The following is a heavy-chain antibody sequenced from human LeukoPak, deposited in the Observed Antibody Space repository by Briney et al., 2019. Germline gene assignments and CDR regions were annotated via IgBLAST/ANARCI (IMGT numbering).Heavy chain of an antibody. CDR3: ASTPYYYDSSGYYV. CDR1: GGSISSGGYY. CDR2: IYYSGST. Sequence: PSETLSLTCTVSGGSISSGGYYWSWIRQHPGKGLEWIGYIYYSGSTYYNPSLKSRVTISVDTSKNQFSLKLSSVTAADTAVYYCASTPYYYDSSGYYVWGQGTLVTVSS. D-gene: IGHD3-22*01. V-gene: IGHV4-31*03. J-gene: IGHJ4*02.